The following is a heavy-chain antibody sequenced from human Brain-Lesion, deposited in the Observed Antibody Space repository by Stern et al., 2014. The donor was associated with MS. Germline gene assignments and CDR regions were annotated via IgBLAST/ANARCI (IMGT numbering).Heavy chain of an antibody. J-gene: IGHJ6*02. CDR2: IYQSGSA. CDR3: ARDPRRGGLSGYYHGMDV. V-gene: IGHV4-4*02. CDR1: GASISNTQW. Sequence: QVQLVQSGPGLVKPSGTLSLTCAVSGASISNTQWCSWVRQSPGKGLAWVGEIYQSGSANSTPSLRMGVTISVDSSKNSFSLKLNSVTAADTAVYYCARDPRRGGLSGYYHGMDVWGQGTTVTVSS. D-gene: IGHD3-10*01.